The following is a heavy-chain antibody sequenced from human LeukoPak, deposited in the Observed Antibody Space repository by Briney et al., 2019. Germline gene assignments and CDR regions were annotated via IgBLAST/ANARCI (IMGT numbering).Heavy chain of an antibody. J-gene: IGHJ4*02. CDR2: INHSGST. V-gene: IGHV4-34*01. CDR1: GGSFSGYY. Sequence: SETLSLTCAVYGGSFSGYYWSWIRQPPGKGLEWIGEINHSGSTNYNPSLKSRVTISVDTSKNQFSLKQSSVTAADTAVYYCARGRMALVDYWGQGTLVTVSS. D-gene: IGHD5-24*01. CDR3: ARGRMALVDY.